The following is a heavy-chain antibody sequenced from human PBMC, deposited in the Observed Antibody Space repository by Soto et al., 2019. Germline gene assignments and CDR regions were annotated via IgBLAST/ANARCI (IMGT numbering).Heavy chain of an antibody. CDR1: GGSFSGYY. V-gene: IGHV4-34*01. CDR2: INHSGST. CDR3: ARVSYYDFWSGYYTQYYYYGMDV. J-gene: IGHJ6*02. Sequence: KASETLSLTCAVYGGSFSGYYWSWIRQPPGKGLEWIGEINHSGSTNYNPSLKSRVTISVDTSKNQFSLKLSSVTAADTAVYYCARVSYYDFWSGYYTQYYYYGMDVWGQGTTVTVSS. D-gene: IGHD3-3*01.